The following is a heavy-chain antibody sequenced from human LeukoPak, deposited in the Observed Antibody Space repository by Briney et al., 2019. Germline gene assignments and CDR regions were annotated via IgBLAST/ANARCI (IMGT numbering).Heavy chain of an antibody. V-gene: IGHV3-21*01. D-gene: IGHD6-13*01. CDR1: GFTFSSYS. CDR3: ARELGEAYSSSRTWFDP. CDR2: ISSIGYYI. Sequence: PGGSLRLSCAASGFTFSSYSMNWVRQAPGKGLEWVSSISSIGYYIYYADSVKGRFTISRDNAKNSLYLQMNGLRAEDAAIYYCARELGEAYSSSRTWFDPWGQGTLVTVSS. J-gene: IGHJ5*02.